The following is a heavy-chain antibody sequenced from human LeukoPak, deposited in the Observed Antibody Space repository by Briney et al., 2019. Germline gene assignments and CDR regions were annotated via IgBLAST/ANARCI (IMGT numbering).Heavy chain of an antibody. V-gene: IGHV4-39*01. Sequence: SETLSLTCTVSGGSVSTSTHYWGWIRHPPGKGLEWIGSVSKGGSTSYNPSLTSRISISVDTSKNQFSLKLNSVTAADTALYYCARSDHSHFVNWFDSWGQGILVAVSS. CDR1: GGSVSTSTHY. CDR3: ARSDHSHFVNWFDS. CDR2: VSKGGST. D-gene: IGHD2-21*01. J-gene: IGHJ5*01.